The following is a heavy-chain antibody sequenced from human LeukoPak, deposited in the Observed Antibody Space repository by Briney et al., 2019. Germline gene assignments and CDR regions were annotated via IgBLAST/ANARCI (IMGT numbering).Heavy chain of an antibody. CDR3: ARVNVVVPAAMRGWYFDL. Sequence: ASVKVSCKASGGTFSSYANSWVRQAPGQGLEWMGGIIPIFGTANYARKFQGRVTITADESTSTAYMELSSLRSEDTAVYYCARVNVVVPAAMRGWYFDLWGRGTLVTVSS. J-gene: IGHJ2*01. CDR2: IIPIFGTA. D-gene: IGHD2-2*01. CDR1: GGTFSSYA. V-gene: IGHV1-69*01.